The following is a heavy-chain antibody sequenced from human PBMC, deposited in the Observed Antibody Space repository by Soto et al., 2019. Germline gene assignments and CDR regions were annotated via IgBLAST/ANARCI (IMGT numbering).Heavy chain of an antibody. Sequence: QVQLVQSGAEVKKPGSSVKVSCKASGGTFSSYAISWVRQAPGQGLEWMGGIIPIFGTANYAQKFQGRVTIAAAESRSTAYMELGSLRSEATAVYYCAGGDSSGWGESWFDPWGQGTLVTVSS. CDR2: IIPIFGTA. V-gene: IGHV1-69*12. J-gene: IGHJ5*02. CDR3: AGGDSSGWGESWFDP. CDR1: GGTFSSYA. D-gene: IGHD6-19*01.